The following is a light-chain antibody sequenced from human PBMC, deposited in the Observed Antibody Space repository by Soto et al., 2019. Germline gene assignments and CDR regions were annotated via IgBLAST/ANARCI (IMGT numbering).Light chain of an antibody. Sequence: SVLTQPPSASGTPGQRVTISCSGGSSNIGINTVNWYQQLPGTAPKVLIYTDNERPSGVPDRFSGSKSGTSASLAINGLQSGDDAVYYCVACDESPNGYVFGTGTKAPVL. CDR3: VACDESPNGYV. CDR2: TDN. V-gene: IGLV1-44*01. J-gene: IGLJ1*01. CDR1: SSNIGINT.